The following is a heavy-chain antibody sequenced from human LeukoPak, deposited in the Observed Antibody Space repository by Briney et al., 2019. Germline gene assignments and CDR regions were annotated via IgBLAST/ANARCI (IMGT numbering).Heavy chain of an antibody. CDR3: AKDDYSDSSGYWDY. Sequence: GGSLRLSCAASGFSFSSYAMSWVRQAPGKGLEWVSSISDGGTSTYYADSLKGRFTISSDNSKSTLYLSMNSLRADDTAVYYCAKDDYSDSSGYWDYWGQGVLVTVS. D-gene: IGHD3-22*01. CDR2: ISDGGTST. CDR1: GFSFSSYA. V-gene: IGHV3-23*01. J-gene: IGHJ4*02.